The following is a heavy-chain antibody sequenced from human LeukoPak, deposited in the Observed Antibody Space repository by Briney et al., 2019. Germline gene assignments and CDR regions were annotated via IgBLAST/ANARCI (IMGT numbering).Heavy chain of an antibody. V-gene: IGHV4-39*07. D-gene: IGHD3-3*01. Sequence: SETLSLTRTVSGGSISSSSYYWGWIRQPPGKGLEWIGSIYYSGSTYYNPSLKSRVTISVDTSKNQFSLKLSSVTAADTAVYYCARVSSTANDFWSGYSSPNFDYWGQGTLVTVSS. CDR3: ARVSSTANDFWSGYSSPNFDY. J-gene: IGHJ4*02. CDR2: IYYSGST. CDR1: GGSISSSSYY.